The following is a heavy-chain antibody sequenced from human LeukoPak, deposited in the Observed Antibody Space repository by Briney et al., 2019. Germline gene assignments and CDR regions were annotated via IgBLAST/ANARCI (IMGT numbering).Heavy chain of an antibody. CDR2: INHSGST. CDR1: GGSFSGYY. CDR3: AREVGCSSTSCYRYYYYYMDV. D-gene: IGHD2-2*01. V-gene: IGHV4-34*01. Sequence: PSETLSLTRAVYGGSFSGYYWSWIRQPPGKGLEWIGEINHSGSTNYNPSLKSRVTISVDTSKNQFSLKLSSVTAADTAVYYCAREVGCSSTSCYRYYYYYMDVWGKGTTVTVSS. J-gene: IGHJ6*03.